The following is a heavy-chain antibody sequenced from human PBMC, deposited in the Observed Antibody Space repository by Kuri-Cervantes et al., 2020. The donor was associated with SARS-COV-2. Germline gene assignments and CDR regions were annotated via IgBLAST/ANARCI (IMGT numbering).Heavy chain of an antibody. CDR1: GFTFSGHW. D-gene: IGHD1-1*01. Sequence: GGSLRLSCAASGFTFSGHWIHWVRQAPGKGLVWVSRINPDGSYTNNADYVKGRFTLSRDNAKNMMFLQMNSLRAEDTAVYYCVRDGDHWNFDYWGQGTLVTVSS. J-gene: IGHJ4*02. CDR2: INPDGSYT. V-gene: IGHV3-74*01. CDR3: VRDGDHWNFDY.